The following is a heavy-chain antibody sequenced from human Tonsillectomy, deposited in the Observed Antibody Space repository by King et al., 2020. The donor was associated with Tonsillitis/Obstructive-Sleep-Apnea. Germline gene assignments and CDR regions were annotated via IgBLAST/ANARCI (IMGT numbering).Heavy chain of an antibody. CDR3: AKDLTVGRYYGGPYYFDL. D-gene: IGHD3-10*01. CDR2: ITWNSDTV. CDR1: GFTFDDYA. V-gene: IGHV3-9*01. Sequence: VQLVESGGGLVQPGRSLRLSCEASGFTFDDYAMHWVRQPPGKGLEWVSGITWNSDTVGYADSVMGRFTISRDNAKNFLYLQMNSLRAEDTAFYYCAKDLTVGRYYGGPYYFDLWGQGTLVTVSS. J-gene: IGHJ4*02.